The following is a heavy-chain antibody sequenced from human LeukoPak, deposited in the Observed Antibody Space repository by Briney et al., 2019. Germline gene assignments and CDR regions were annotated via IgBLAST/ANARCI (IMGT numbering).Heavy chain of an antibody. Sequence: GGSLRLSCAASGFTFSSYGMHWVRQAPGKGLEWVAVISYDGSNKYYADSVKGRFTISRDNSKNTLYLQMNSLRAEDTAVYYCARDGLGYCSSTSCYVLDYWGQGTLVTVSS. D-gene: IGHD2-2*01. V-gene: IGHV3-30*03. J-gene: IGHJ4*02. CDR2: ISYDGSNK. CDR1: GFTFSSYG. CDR3: ARDGLGYCSSTSCYVLDY.